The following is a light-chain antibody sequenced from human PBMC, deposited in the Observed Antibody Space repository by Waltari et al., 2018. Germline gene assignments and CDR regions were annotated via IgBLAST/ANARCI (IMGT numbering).Light chain of an antibody. J-gene: IGLJ1*01. CDR1: SSDVGGHNY. Sequence: QSALTQPASVSGSPGQSITISCTGTSSDVGGHNYVSWYQQHPGKVPRLVFFDVNKRPSGVSNRFSGSKSGNTASLTISGFQAEDEADYYCLSYTSASTSYVFGTGTKVTVL. CDR3: LSYTSASTSYV. V-gene: IGLV2-14*03. CDR2: DVN.